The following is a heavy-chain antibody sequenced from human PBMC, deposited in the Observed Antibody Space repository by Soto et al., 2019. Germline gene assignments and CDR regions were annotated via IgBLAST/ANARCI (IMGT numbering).Heavy chain of an antibody. D-gene: IGHD2-2*01. CDR1: GGSISSGGYY. V-gene: IGHV4-31*03. CDR3: ARTPYCSSNSCLYGMDV. Sequence: SETLSLTCTVSGGSISSGGYYWSWTRQHPGKGLEWIGYIYYSGSTYYNPSLKSRVTISVDTSKNQFSLKLSSVTAADTAVYYCARTPYCSSNSCLYGMDVWGQGTTVTVSS. J-gene: IGHJ6*02. CDR2: IYYSGST.